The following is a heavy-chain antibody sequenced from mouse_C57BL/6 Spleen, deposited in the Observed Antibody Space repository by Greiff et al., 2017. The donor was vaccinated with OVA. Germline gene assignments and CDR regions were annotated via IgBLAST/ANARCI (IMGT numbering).Heavy chain of an antibody. Sequence: QVQLQQSGPELVKPGASVKISCKASGYTFTDYYINWVKQRPGQGLEWIGWIFPGSGSTYYNEKFKGKATLTVDKSSSTAYMLLSSLTSEDSAVYFCASITTVVANYFDYWGQGTTLTVSS. V-gene: IGHV1-75*01. CDR1: GYTFTDYY. CDR2: IFPGSGST. D-gene: IGHD1-1*01. CDR3: ASITTVVANYFDY. J-gene: IGHJ2*01.